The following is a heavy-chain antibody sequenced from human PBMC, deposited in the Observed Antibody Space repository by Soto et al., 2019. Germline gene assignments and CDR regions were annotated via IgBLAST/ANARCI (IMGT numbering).Heavy chain of an antibody. CDR2: IYYSGST. D-gene: IGHD3-9*01. Sequence: SETLSLTCTVSGGSISSYYWSWIRQPPGKGLEWIGYIYYSGSTNYNPSLKSRVTISVDTSKNQFSLKLSSVTAADTAVYYCARVKLDVLTGYSTYYFDYWGQGTLVTVSS. J-gene: IGHJ4*02. CDR3: ARVKLDVLTGYSTYYFDY. V-gene: IGHV4-59*01. CDR1: GGSISSYY.